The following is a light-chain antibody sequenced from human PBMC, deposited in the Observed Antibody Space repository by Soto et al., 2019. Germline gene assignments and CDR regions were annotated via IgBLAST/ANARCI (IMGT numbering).Light chain of an antibody. J-gene: IGKJ1*01. V-gene: IGKV1-5*03. Sequence: MQMTQYPSTLSSSFGDRVTITWRASQSISSWLAWYQQKPGKAPKLLIYKASSLESGVPSRFSGSVSGTDFTLTISRLETEDFAVYYCQQYGSSPTWTFGQGTKVDIK. CDR2: KAS. CDR3: QQYGSSPTWT. CDR1: QSISSW.